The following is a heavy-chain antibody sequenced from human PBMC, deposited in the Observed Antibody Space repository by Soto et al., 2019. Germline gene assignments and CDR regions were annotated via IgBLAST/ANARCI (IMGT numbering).Heavy chain of an antibody. D-gene: IGHD4-17*01. Sequence: GASVKGSCKASGYTFTTYTISWVRQAPGQGLEWVGWINPYNGKTNQVQRVQGRVTMSTDPSTSTAYMELSSLRSEDTAVYYCASDKKHDYGDFFDYWGQGTLVTVSS. CDR2: INPYNGKT. V-gene: IGHV1-18*01. J-gene: IGHJ4*02. CDR3: ASDKKHDYGDFFDY. CDR1: GYTFTTYT.